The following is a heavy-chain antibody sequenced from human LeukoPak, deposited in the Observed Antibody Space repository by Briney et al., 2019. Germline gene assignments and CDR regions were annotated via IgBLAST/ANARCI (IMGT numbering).Heavy chain of an antibody. CDR3: ARHEATMVRGVIITRWFDP. J-gene: IGHJ5*02. Sequence: LGESLKISCKGSGYSLTSYWIGWVRQMPGKGLEWMGIIYPGDSDTRYSPSFQGQVTISADKSISTAYLQWSSLKASDTAMYYCARHEATMVRGVIITRWFDPWGQGTLVTVSS. CDR1: GYSLTSYW. D-gene: IGHD3-10*01. V-gene: IGHV5-51*01. CDR2: IYPGDSDT.